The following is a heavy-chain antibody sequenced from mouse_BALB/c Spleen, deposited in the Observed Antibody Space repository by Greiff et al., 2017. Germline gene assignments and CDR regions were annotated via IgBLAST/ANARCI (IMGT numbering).Heavy chain of an antibody. D-gene: IGHD2-4*01. Sequence: VQLQQSGAELVRSGASVKLSCTASGFNIKDYYMHWVKQRPEQGLEWIGWIDPENGDTEYAPKFQGKATMTADTSSNTAYLQLSSLTSEDTAVYYCARYGITTAYWGQGTLVTVSA. V-gene: IGHV14-4*02. CDR2: IDPENGDT. CDR1: GFNIKDYY. J-gene: IGHJ3*01. CDR3: ARYGITTAY.